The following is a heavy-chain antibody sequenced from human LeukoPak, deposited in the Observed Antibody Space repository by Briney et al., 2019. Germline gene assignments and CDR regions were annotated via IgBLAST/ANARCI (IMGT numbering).Heavy chain of an antibody. V-gene: IGHV3-23*01. D-gene: IGHD3-22*01. CDR3: AKASAMIVVVSKHFDY. J-gene: IGHJ4*02. CDR2: IIGRGGSI. CDR1: GFNLSSYG. Sequence: GGSLRLSCAVSGFNLSSYGMSWVRQAPGKGLGWDSAIIGRGGSIYYADSVKGRFTISRDNSKNTLYLQMNSLRAEDTAVYYCAKASAMIVVVSKHFDYWGQGTLVTVSS.